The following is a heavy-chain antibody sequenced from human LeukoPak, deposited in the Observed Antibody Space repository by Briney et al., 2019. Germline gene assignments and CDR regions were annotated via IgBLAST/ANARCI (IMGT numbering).Heavy chain of an antibody. Sequence: ASVKVSCKASGYTFTDYNVYWVRQAPGQGPEWMGWIQPKSGGTIYAQRFQGRVTMTRDRSISTAYMELSSLRYDDTAVYYCARRYCSGGSCIPDYWARERWSPSPQ. CDR2: IQPKSGGT. CDR1: GYTFTDYN. V-gene: IGHV1-2*02. J-gene: IGHJ4*02. CDR3: ARRYCSGGSCIPDY. D-gene: IGHD2-15*01.